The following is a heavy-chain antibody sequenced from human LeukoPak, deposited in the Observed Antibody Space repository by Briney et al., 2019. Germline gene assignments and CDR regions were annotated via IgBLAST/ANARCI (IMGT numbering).Heavy chain of an antibody. Sequence: GRSLRLSCTASGFTFGDYAMSWVRQAPGKGLEWVGFIRSKAYGGTTEYAASVKGRFTISRDDSKSIAYLQMNSLKTEDTAVYYCTRAGERNYDFWSGYRDSHFDYWGQGTLVTVSS. CDR2: IRSKAYGGTT. V-gene: IGHV3-49*04. CDR1: GFTFGDYA. J-gene: IGHJ4*02. D-gene: IGHD3-3*01. CDR3: TRAGERNYDFWSGYRDSHFDY.